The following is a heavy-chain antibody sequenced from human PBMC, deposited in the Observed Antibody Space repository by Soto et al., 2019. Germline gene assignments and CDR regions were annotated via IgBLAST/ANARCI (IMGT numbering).Heavy chain of an antibody. CDR2: IIPIFGTA. CDR1: GYTFTSYA. CDR3: ARGVMAGYDSSGYYRPVFDY. J-gene: IGHJ4*02. D-gene: IGHD3-22*01. V-gene: IGHV1-69*13. Sequence: PVKVSCKASGYTFTSYAISWARQAPGKGLEWMGGIIPIFGTANYAQKFQGRVTITADESTSTAYMELSSLRSEDTAVYYCARGVMAGYDSSGYYRPVFDYWGQGTLVTVSS.